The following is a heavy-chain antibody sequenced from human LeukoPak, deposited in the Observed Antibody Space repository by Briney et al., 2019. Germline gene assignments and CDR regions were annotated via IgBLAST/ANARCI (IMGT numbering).Heavy chain of an antibody. D-gene: IGHD1-26*01. CDR3: ARDFAVGVTLFHYGMDV. CDR2: IIPIFGTA. Sequence: SVKVSCKASGGTFSSYAISWVRQAPGQGLEWMGGIIPIFGTANYAQKFQGRVTITADESTSAAYMELSSLRSEDTAVYYCARDFAVGVTLFHYGMDVWGQGTTVTVSS. V-gene: IGHV1-69*13. J-gene: IGHJ6*02. CDR1: GGTFSSYA.